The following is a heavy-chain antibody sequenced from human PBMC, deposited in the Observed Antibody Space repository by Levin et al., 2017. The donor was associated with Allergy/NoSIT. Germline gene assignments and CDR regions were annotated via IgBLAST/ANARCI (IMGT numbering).Heavy chain of an antibody. V-gene: IGHV3-74*03. CDR1: GFSFSSYW. Sequence: PAASVKVSCVASGFSFSSYWMYWVRQVPGKGLVWVSRIGNDGTNILYADSVKGRFSISRDNAKNTLYLQMNSLRVEDTAVYYCAGISGGDWGQGTLVTVSS. J-gene: IGHJ4*02. CDR2: IGNDGTNI. D-gene: IGHD6-19*01. CDR3: AGISGGD.